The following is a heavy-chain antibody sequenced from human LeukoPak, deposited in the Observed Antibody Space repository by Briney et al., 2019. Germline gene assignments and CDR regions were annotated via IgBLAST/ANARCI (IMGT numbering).Heavy chain of an antibody. CDR3: ARAAGSGSRDNWFDP. CDR1: GGSISSGGYY. D-gene: IGHD3-10*01. V-gene: IGHV4-31*03. J-gene: IGHJ5*02. CDR2: IYYSGST. Sequence: PSETLSLTCTVSGGSISSGGYYWSWIRQHPGKGLEWIGYIYYSGSTYYNPSLKSRVTISVDTSKNQFSLKLSSVTAADTAVYYCARAAGSGSRDNWFDPWGQGTLVTVSS.